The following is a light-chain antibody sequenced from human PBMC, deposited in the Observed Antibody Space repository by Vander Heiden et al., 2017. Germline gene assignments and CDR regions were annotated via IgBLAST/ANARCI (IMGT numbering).Light chain of an antibody. CDR2: QDS. CDR1: KLGDKY. J-gene: IGLJ1*01. CDR3: QAWDSSTGV. Sequence: SYELTPPPSVSVSPGQTDSITCSGDKLGDKYACWYQQKPGQSPVLGIYQDSKGPSGIPERFSGSNSGNTATLTISGTQAMDEADYYCQAWDSSTGVFGTGTKVTVL. V-gene: IGLV3-1*01.